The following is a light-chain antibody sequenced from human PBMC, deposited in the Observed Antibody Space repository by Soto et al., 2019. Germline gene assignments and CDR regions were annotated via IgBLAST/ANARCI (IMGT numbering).Light chain of an antibody. CDR1: QGISNY. Sequence: DIQMTQSPSSLSASVGDRVTITCRASQGISNYLAWYQQKPGKVPKLLIYAASTLQTGVPSRFSGSGSGTDFTLTISSLQPEDVATYYCQKYNSAPLFTFGPGTKVDIK. CDR3: QKYNSAPLFT. CDR2: AAS. V-gene: IGKV1-27*01. J-gene: IGKJ3*01.